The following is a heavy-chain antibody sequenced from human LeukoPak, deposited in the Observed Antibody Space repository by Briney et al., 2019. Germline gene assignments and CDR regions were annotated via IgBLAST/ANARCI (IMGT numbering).Heavy chain of an antibody. CDR1: GYTFTSYY. J-gene: IGHJ4*02. Sequence: ASVKVSCKASGYTFTSYYLHWVRQAPGQGLEWMGITNPSGGNTNYAQKFQDRVTMTRDTSTSTVYMQLSSLRSEDTAVYYCARDEMDSLDYWGQGTLVTVSS. D-gene: IGHD5-24*01. CDR3: ARDEMDSLDY. V-gene: IGHV1-46*01. CDR2: TNPSGGNT.